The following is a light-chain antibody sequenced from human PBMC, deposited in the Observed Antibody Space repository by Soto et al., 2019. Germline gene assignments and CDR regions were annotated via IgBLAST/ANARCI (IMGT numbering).Light chain of an antibody. CDR1: QSVSSN. J-gene: IGKJ1*01. Sequence: EIGMTQSPATLSVSPGERATLSCRASQSVSSNLAWYQQKPGQAPRLLIYGASTRATGIPARFSGSGSGTAFTLTISSLQSEDFAVYYCQQYNNWPQTFGQGTQVDIK. V-gene: IGKV3-15*01. CDR2: GAS. CDR3: QQYNNWPQT.